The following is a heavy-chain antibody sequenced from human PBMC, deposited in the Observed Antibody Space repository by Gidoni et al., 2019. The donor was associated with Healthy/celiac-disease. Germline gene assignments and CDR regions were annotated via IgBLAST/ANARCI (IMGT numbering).Heavy chain of an antibody. CDR2: MSSSSSYI. J-gene: IGHJ4*02. Sequence: EVQLVESGGGLVKPGGPLRRSCAASGFTFRSYSMNWVRQAPGKGLEWVASMSSSSSYIDYADSGKGRCTISRDNAKNSLYLQMNSLRAEDTAVYYCARGGYGGVWGQGTLVTVSS. D-gene: IGHD2-8*02. CDR3: ARGGYGGV. V-gene: IGHV3-21*01. CDR1: GFTFRSYS.